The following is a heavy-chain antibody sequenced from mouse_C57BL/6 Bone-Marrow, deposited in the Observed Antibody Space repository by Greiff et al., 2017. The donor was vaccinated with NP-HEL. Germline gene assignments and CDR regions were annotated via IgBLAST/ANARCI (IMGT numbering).Heavy chain of an antibody. Sequence: EVMLVESGGGLVQSGRSLRLSCATSGFTFSDFYMEWVRQAPGKGLEWIAASRNKANDYTTEYSASVKGRFIVSRDTSQSILYLQMNALRAEDTAIYYCAGYGSDYYAMDYWGQGTSVTVSS. CDR2: SRNKANDYTT. CDR1: GFTFSDFY. CDR3: AGYGSDYYAMDY. V-gene: IGHV7-1*01. D-gene: IGHD1-1*01. J-gene: IGHJ4*01.